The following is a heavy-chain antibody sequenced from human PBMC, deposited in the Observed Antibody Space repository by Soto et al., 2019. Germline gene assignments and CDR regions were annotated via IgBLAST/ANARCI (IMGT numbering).Heavy chain of an antibody. CDR3: AGGYDFWSGYSTDYYYYGMDV. D-gene: IGHD3-3*01. J-gene: IGHJ6*02. CDR2: IIPIFGTA. V-gene: IGHV1-69*06. CDR1: GGTFSSYA. Sequence: SVKVSCKXSGGTFSSYAISWVRQAPGQGLEWMGGIIPIFGTANYAQKFQGRVTITADKSTSTAYMELSSLRSEDTAVYYCAGGYDFWSGYSTDYYYYGMDVWGQGTTVTVSS.